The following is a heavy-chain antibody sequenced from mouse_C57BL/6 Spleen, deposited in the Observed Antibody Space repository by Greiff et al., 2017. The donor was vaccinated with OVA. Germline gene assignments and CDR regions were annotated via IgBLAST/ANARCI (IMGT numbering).Heavy chain of an antibody. Sequence: VQLQQSGPELVKPGASVKMSCKASGYTFPDYNMPWVKQSHGKSLGWIGYINPNNGGTSYNQKFKGKATLTVNKSSSTAYMELRSLTSEDSAVYYGARADGYYGAWFAYWGQGTLVTVSA. D-gene: IGHD2-3*01. CDR3: ARADGYYGAWFAY. CDR2: INPNNGGT. CDR1: GYTFPDYN. V-gene: IGHV1-22*01. J-gene: IGHJ3*01.